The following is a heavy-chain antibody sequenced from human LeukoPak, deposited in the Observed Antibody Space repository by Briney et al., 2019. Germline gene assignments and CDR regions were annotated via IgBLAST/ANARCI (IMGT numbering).Heavy chain of an antibody. V-gene: IGHV3-23*01. Sequence: GGSLRLSCAASGFTFSSYAMSWVRQAPGKGLEWVSAISGSGGSTYYADSVKGRFTISRDNSKNTLYLQMNSLRAEDTAVYYCAKGYCSSTSCSYFDYWGQGTLVTVTS. CDR2: ISGSGGST. D-gene: IGHD2-2*01. CDR3: AKGYCSSTSCSYFDY. CDR1: GFTFSSYA. J-gene: IGHJ4*02.